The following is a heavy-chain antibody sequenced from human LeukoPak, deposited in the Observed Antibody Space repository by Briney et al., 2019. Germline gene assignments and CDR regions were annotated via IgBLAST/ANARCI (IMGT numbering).Heavy chain of an antibody. CDR2: INTNTGNP. CDR3: ARDLGYCSSTSCYLAGDNWFDP. D-gene: IGHD2-2*01. Sequence: ASVKVSCKASGYTFTSYAMNWVRQAPGQGLEWMGWINTNTGNPTYAQGFTGRFVFSLDTSVRTAYLQISSLKAEDTAVYCCARDLGYCSSTSCYLAGDNWFDPWGQGTLVTVSS. CDR1: GYTFTSYA. V-gene: IGHV7-4-1*02. J-gene: IGHJ5*02.